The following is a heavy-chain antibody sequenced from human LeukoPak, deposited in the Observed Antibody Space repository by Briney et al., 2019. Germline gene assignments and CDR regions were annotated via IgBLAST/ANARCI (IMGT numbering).Heavy chain of an antibody. Sequence: GGSLRLSCAASGFTVSSNYMSWVRQAPGKGLEWVSVIYSGGSTYYADSVKGRFTISRDNSKNTLYLQMNSLRAEDTAVYYCARDATATDYDILTGHQYYYYGMDVWGKGTTVTVSS. CDR1: GFTVSSNY. CDR2: IYSGGST. V-gene: IGHV3-53*01. CDR3: ARDATATDYDILTGHQYYYYGMDV. J-gene: IGHJ6*04. D-gene: IGHD3-9*01.